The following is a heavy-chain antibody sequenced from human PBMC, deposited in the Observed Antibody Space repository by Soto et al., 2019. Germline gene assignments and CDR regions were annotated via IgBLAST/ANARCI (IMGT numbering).Heavy chain of an antibody. J-gene: IGHJ3*02. V-gene: IGHV5-51*01. CDR3: ARPVVAARDAFYI. Sequence: PGESLKISCKGSGYSFTSYWIGWVRQMPGKGLEWMGIIYPGDSDTRYSPSFQGQVTISADKSISTAYLQWSSLKASDTAMYYCARPVVAARDAFYIWGQGTRVTVSS. D-gene: IGHD2-15*01. CDR2: IYPGDSDT. CDR1: GYSFTSYW.